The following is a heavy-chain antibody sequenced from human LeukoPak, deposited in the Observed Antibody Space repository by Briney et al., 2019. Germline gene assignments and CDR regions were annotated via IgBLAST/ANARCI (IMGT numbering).Heavy chain of an antibody. CDR1: GGSMSSYY. D-gene: IGHD6-13*01. CDR2: IYYGGTT. CDR3: ARDSSSWYHFFDY. V-gene: IGHV4-59*01. J-gene: IGHJ4*02. Sequence: SETLSLTCTVSGGSMSSYYWSWIRQPPRKGLEWIGYIYYGGTTNYNPSLKSRVTISVDTSKNHFSLEMSSVTAADTAVYYCARDSSSWYHFFDYWGQGTLVTVSS.